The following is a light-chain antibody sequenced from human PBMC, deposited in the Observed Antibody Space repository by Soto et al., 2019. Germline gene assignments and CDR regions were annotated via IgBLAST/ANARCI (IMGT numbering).Light chain of an antibody. J-gene: IGKJ5*01. Sequence: IVLTQSPGTLSLSPGERATLSCRASQSVSSSYLAWYQQKPGQAPRLLIYGASSRATGIPDRFSGSGSGTDFTLTISRLEPEDFAMYYCQQYGSSPRITFGQGSRLEN. CDR3: QQYGSSPRIT. CDR1: QSVSSSY. V-gene: IGKV3-20*01. CDR2: GAS.